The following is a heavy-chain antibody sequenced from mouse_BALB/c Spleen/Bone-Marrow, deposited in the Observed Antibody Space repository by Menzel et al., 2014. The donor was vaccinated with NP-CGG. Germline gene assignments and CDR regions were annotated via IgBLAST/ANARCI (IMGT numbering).Heavy chain of an antibody. D-gene: IGHD3-2*02. CDR2: ISSGGSSA. CDR1: GFTFSSYG. CDR3: TRRPLQANSYFDC. J-gene: IGHJ2*01. Sequence: EVMLVESGGDLVKPGGSLKLSCVASGFTFSSYGMSWVRQTPDKRLEWVATISSGGSSAYYPASVKGRFTISRDNAKSTLYLQTSSLNSEDTAMYYCTRRPLQANSYFDCWGQGSTLTVSS. V-gene: IGHV5-6*02.